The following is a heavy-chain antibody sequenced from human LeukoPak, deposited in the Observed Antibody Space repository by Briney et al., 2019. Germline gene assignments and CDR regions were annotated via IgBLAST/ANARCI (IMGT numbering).Heavy chain of an antibody. CDR2: ISSSGSTI. D-gene: IGHD2-15*01. CDR3: AGGEGRAFDI. Sequence: PGGSLRLSCAASGFTFSSYSMNWVRQAPGKGLEWVSYISSSGSTIYYADSVKGRFTISRDNAKNSLYLQMNSLRAEDTAVYYCAGGEGRAFDIWGQGTMVTVSS. CDR1: GFTFSSYS. J-gene: IGHJ3*02. V-gene: IGHV3-48*04.